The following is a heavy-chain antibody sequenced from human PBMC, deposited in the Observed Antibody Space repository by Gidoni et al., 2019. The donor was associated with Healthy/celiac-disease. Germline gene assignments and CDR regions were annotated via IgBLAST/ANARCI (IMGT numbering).Heavy chain of an antibody. Sequence: EVQLVVSGGGLVQPGGSLGLSCAASGFTFSSSWVSWVRQAPGKGLEWVATIEQDGREKYYVDSGKGRFTISRANAKNSLQLKLKSLRAEDTAVYYCARDRDPEYDSSGYTLDYWGQGTLVTVSS. CDR1: GFTFSSSW. J-gene: IGHJ4*02. CDR2: IEQDGREK. V-gene: IGHV3-7*01. CDR3: ARDRDPEYDSSGYTLDY. D-gene: IGHD3-22*01.